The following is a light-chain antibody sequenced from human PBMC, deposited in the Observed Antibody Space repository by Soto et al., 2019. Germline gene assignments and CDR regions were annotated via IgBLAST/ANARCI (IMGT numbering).Light chain of an antibody. CDR3: LQYHNLWA. CDR2: RAS. J-gene: IGKJ1*01. V-gene: IGKV3-15*01. CDR1: QNIYYN. Sequence: MMMTQYPATVSVSPGESATLSCRASQNIYYNVAWYQHRPGQAPRLLIYRASTRAPGVPARFSGSGSGTEFTLTISSLQPEDFTVYSCLQYHNLWAFGQGTKVDIK.